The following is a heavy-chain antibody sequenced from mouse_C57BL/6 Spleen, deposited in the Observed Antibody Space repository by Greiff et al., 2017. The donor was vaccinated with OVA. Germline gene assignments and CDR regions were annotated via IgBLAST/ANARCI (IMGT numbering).Heavy chain of an antibody. CDR2: ISYDGSN. CDR3: ARGGGGYDVDY. V-gene: IGHV3-6*01. CDR1: GYSITSGYY. Sequence: EVKLQESGPGLVKPSQSLSLTCSVTGYSITSGYYWNWIRQFPGNKLEWMGYISYDGSNNYNPSLKNRISITRDTSKTQFFLKLNSVTTEDTATYYCARGGGGYDVDYWGQGTTLTVSS. J-gene: IGHJ2*01. D-gene: IGHD2-2*01.